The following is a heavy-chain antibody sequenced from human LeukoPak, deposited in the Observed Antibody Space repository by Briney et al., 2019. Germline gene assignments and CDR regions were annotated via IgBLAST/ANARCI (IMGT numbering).Heavy chain of an antibody. Sequence: GGSLRLSCAVSGFTFSNYWMHSVRQAPRKRLVWVSCLQSDGITTSYADSVKGRFTISRDNAKNTLYLQMNRLKVEDTAVYYCVPSAMPELDYWGQGTPVTVSS. J-gene: IGHJ4*02. CDR2: LQSDGITT. CDR1: GFTFSNYW. V-gene: IGHV3-74*01. CDR3: VPSAMPELDY. D-gene: IGHD2-2*01.